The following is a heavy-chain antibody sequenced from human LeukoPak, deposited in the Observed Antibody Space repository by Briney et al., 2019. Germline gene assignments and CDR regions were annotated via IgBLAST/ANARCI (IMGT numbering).Heavy chain of an antibody. D-gene: IGHD5-12*01. CDR2: IYTSGSTSGST. J-gene: IGHJ4*02. V-gene: IGHV4-61*02. CDR3: VSVDTVPTTWDLGY. Sequence: PSQTLSLTCTVSGGSISSNNYYWNWIRQPAGKGLERIGRIYTSGSTSGSTNYNPSLKSRVTISVDTSKNQFSLKLSSVAAADTAAYYCVSVDTVPTTWDLGYWGQGTLVTVSS. CDR1: GGSISSNNYY.